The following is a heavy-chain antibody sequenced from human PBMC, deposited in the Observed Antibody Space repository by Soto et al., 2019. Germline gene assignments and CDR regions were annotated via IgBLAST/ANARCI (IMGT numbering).Heavy chain of an antibody. CDR1: GFTLDDYS. Sequence: EVQLVESGGVVVQPGGSLRLSCAASGFTLDDYSMPWVRQGPGKGLEWVSLISWVGNSTYYAESVKGRFTISRDNSRNSLYLQMNSLRTEDTALYYCAKTANLGVVIAAFDYWGQGTLVTVSS. D-gene: IGHD2-15*01. CDR3: AKTANLGVVIAAFDY. V-gene: IGHV3-43*01. J-gene: IGHJ4*02. CDR2: ISWVGNST.